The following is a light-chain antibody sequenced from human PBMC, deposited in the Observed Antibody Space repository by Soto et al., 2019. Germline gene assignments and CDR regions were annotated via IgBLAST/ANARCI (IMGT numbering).Light chain of an antibody. CDR2: EVT. Sequence: QSVLTQPASVSGSPGQSITISCTGTSSDVGTYNYVSWYQQHPGKAPKVMIYEVTYRSSGVSNRFSGSKSGNTASLTISGLQAEDEAEYYCSSYTGSSTLYVFGTGTKVTVL. CDR3: SSYTGSSTLYV. J-gene: IGLJ1*01. CDR1: SSDVGTYNY. V-gene: IGLV2-14*01.